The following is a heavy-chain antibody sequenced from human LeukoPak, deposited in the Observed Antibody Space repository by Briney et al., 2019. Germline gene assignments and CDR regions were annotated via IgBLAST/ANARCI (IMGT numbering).Heavy chain of an antibody. Sequence: PGGSLRLSCAASGFTFSSYAMSWVRQAPGKGLEWVSAISGSGGSTYYADSVKGRFTISRDNSKNTLYLQMNSLRAEDTALYYCAKDNYDILTGPGYWGQGTLVTVSS. V-gene: IGHV3-23*01. J-gene: IGHJ4*02. D-gene: IGHD3-9*01. CDR1: GFTFSSYA. CDR3: AKDNYDILTGPGY. CDR2: ISGSGGST.